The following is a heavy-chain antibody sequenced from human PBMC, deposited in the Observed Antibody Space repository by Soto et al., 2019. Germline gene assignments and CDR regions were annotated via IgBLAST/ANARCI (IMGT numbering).Heavy chain of an antibody. D-gene: IGHD3-3*01. Sequence: SETLSLTSTVSGGTISSYYWSWIRHPPGKGLEWIGYIYYSGSTNYNPSLKSRVTISVDTSKNQFSLKLSSVTAADTAVYYCARQDDFWSGYSFNAFDIWGQGTMVT. CDR1: GGTISSYY. J-gene: IGHJ3*02. V-gene: IGHV4-59*08. CDR3: ARQDDFWSGYSFNAFDI. CDR2: IYYSGST.